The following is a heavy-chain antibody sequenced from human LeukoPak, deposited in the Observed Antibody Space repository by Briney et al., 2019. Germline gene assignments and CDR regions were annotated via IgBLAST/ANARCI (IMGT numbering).Heavy chain of an antibody. D-gene: IGHD5-18*01. Sequence: TGGSLRLSCAASGFTFSSYAMSWVRQAPGKGLEWVSAISGSGGSTYYADSVKGRFTISRDNSKNTLYLQMNSLRAEDTAVYYCAKDPGYSYGPYYFDYWGQGTLVTVSS. CDR1: GFTFSSYA. V-gene: IGHV3-23*01. J-gene: IGHJ4*02. CDR3: AKDPGYSYGPYYFDY. CDR2: ISGSGGST.